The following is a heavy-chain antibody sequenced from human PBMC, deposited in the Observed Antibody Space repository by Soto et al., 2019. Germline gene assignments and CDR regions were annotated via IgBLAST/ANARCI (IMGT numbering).Heavy chain of an antibody. CDR1: GYSFSSYG. D-gene: IGHD3-3*01. Sequence: ASVKVSCKASGYSFSSYGITWVRQAPGQGLEWLGWISPYNDDTKYAQRLQGRVTMTTDTSTRTAYMDIRGLRSDDTAIYYCARGGYYDFWSGYFYYYGMDVWGQGTTVTVSS. J-gene: IGHJ6*02. CDR2: ISPYNDDT. CDR3: ARGGYYDFWSGYFYYYGMDV. V-gene: IGHV1-18*01.